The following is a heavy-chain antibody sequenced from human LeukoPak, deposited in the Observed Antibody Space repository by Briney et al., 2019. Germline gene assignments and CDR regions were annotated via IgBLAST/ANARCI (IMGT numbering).Heavy chain of an antibody. J-gene: IGHJ3*02. CDR3: ARDAGDSSGYYQLDI. CDR2: ISAYNGNT. Sequence: GASVKVSCKASGYTFTSYGISWVRQAPGQGLEWMGWISAYNGNTNYAQKLQGRVTMTTDTSTSTAYMELKSLRSDDTAVYYCARDAGDSSGYYQLDIWGQGTMVTVSS. CDR1: GYTFTSYG. D-gene: IGHD3-22*01. V-gene: IGHV1-18*01.